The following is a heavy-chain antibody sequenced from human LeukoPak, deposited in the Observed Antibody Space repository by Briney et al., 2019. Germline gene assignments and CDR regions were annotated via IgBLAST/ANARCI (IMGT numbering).Heavy chain of an antibody. J-gene: IGHJ4*02. V-gene: IGHV3-23*01. CDR2: ISSSGGST. CDR3: AKHYDILTGYSDY. Sequence: PGGSLRLSCAASGFTFSSYAMCWVCQAPGKGLEWVSAISSSGGSTYYADSVKGRFTISRDNSKNTLYLQMNSLRAEDTAVYYCAKHYDILTGYSDYWGQGTLVTVSS. CDR1: GFTFSSYA. D-gene: IGHD3-9*01.